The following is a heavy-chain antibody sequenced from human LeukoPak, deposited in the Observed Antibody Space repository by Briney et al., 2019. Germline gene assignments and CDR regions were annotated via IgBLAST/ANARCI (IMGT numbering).Heavy chain of an antibody. CDR1: GGSISNTNW. CDR2: VNLQGST. Sequence: PSETLSLTCGVSGGSISNTNWWTWVRQPPGKGLEWIGEVNLQGSTNYNPSHKSRVAISVDKSENLISLKLTSVTAADTAVYYCAREGGPYRPLDYSGQGTLVTVAS. J-gene: IGHJ4*02. CDR3: AREGGPYRPLDY. V-gene: IGHV4-4*02.